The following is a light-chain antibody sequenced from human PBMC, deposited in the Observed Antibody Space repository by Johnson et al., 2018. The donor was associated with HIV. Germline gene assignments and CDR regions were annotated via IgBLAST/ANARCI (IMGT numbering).Light chain of an antibody. CDR1: SSNIGNNY. V-gene: IGLV1-47*01. J-gene: IGLJ1*01. Sequence: QSVLTQPPSVSAAPGQKVTISCSGSSSNIGNNYVSWYQQLPGTAPKLLIYRNNQRTSGVPDRFSGSKPGTSAPLAICGLQAEDEADYYCAAWDDILKAYVFGTGTKVTVL. CDR2: RNN. CDR3: AAWDDILKAYV.